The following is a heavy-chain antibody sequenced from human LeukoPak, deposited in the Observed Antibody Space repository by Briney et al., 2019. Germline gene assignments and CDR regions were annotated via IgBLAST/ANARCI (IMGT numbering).Heavy chain of an antibody. Sequence: SETLSLTCTVSGGSISSYYWSWIRQPPGKGLEWIGYIYYSGSTNYNPSLKSRVTISVDTSKNQFSLKLSSVTAADTAVYYCARHGTHYYGSGSYSAFDYWGQGTLVTVSS. V-gene: IGHV4-59*08. CDR1: GGSISSYY. J-gene: IGHJ4*02. CDR2: IYYSGST. D-gene: IGHD3-10*01. CDR3: ARHGTHYYGSGSYSAFDY.